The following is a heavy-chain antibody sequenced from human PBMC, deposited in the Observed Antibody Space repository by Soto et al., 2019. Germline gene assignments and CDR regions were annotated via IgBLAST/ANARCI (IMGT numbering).Heavy chain of an antibody. J-gene: IGHJ3*02. CDR1: GGTFRSYT. Sequence: QVQLVQSGAEVKKPGSSVKVSCKASGGTFRSYTISWVRQAPGQGLEWMGRIIPILGIANYAQKFQGRVTITADKSTSTAYMELSSLRSEDTAVYYCAREGPSDAFDIWGQGTMVTVSS. CDR2: IIPILGIA. V-gene: IGHV1-69*08. CDR3: AREGPSDAFDI.